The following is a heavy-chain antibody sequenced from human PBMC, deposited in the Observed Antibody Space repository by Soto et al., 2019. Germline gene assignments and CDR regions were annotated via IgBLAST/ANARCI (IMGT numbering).Heavy chain of an antibody. V-gene: IGHV4-39*01. D-gene: IGHD5-18*01. CDR3: ARPLTDTAMAPLAFDY. Sequence: SETLSLTCTVSGGSISSSSYYWGWIRQPPGKGLEWIGSIYYSGSTYYNPSLKSRVTISVDTSKNQFSLKLSSVTAADTAVYYCARPLTDTAMAPLAFDYWGQGTLVTVS. CDR1: GGSISSSSYY. CDR2: IYYSGST. J-gene: IGHJ4*02.